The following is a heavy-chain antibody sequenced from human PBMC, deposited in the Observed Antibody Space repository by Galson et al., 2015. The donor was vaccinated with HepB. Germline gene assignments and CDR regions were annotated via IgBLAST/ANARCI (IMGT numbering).Heavy chain of an antibody. CDR2: ISGSGGST. CDR3: AKVGRFGELFYYFDY. J-gene: IGHJ4*02. D-gene: IGHD3-10*01. Sequence: SLRLSCAASGFTFSSYAMSWVRQAPGKGLEWVSAISGSGGSTYYADSVKGRFTISRDNSKNTLYLQMNSLRAEDTAVYYCAKVGRFGELFYYFDYWGQGTLVTVSS. V-gene: IGHV3-23*01. CDR1: GFTFSSYA.